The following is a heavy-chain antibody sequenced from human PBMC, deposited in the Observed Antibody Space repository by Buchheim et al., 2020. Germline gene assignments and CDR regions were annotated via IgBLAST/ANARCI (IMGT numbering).Heavy chain of an antibody. CDR2: ISSSGSTI. CDR3: ARDRIAAAGSWY. Sequence: VQLVDSGGGVVQPGRSLRLSCAASGFSFSDFGMHWVRQAPGKGLEWVSYISSSGSTIYYADSVKGRFTISRDNAKNSLYLQMNSLRAEDTAVYYCARDRIAAAGSWYWGQGTL. D-gene: IGHD6-13*01. V-gene: IGHV3-48*04. CDR1: GFSFSDFG. J-gene: IGHJ4*02.